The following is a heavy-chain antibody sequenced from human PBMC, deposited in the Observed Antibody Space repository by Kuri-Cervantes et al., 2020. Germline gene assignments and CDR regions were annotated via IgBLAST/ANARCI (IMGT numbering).Heavy chain of an antibody. CDR3: ARDLPCGSTSCSGHMDV. D-gene: IGHD2-2*01. J-gene: IGHJ6*03. V-gene: IGHV3-13*01. CDR1: GFTFSSYD. CDR2: IGTAGDT. Sequence: GGSLRLCCAASGFTFSSYDMHWVRQATGKGLEWVSAIGTAGDTYYPGSVKGRFTISIENAKNSLYLQMNSLRAGDTAVYYCARDLPCGSTSCSGHMDVWGKGTTVTVSS.